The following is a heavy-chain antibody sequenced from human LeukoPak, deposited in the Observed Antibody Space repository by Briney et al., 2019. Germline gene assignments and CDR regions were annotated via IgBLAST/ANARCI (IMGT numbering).Heavy chain of an antibody. V-gene: IGHV3-30*03. CDR3: AMSSGSRTGYLDY. D-gene: IGHD1-26*01. J-gene: IGHJ4*02. CDR2: ISYDGSNK. CDR1: GFTFSSYG. Sequence: PERSLRLSCAASGFTFSSYGMHWVRQAPGKGLEWVAVISYDGSNKYYADSVKGRFTISRDNSKNTLYLQMNSLRAEDTAVYYCAMSSGSRTGYLDYWGQGTLVTVSS.